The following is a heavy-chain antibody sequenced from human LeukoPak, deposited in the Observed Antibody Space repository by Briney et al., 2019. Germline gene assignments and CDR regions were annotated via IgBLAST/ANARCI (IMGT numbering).Heavy chain of an antibody. D-gene: IGHD2-15*01. J-gene: IGHJ6*04. CDR1: GFTFSSYG. Sequence: GGSLRLSCAASGFTFSSYGMHWVRQAPGKGLEWVAVISYDGSNKYYADSVKGRFTISRDNSKNTLYLQMNSLRAEDTAVYYCAKDEGGGYCSGGSCYFNYGMDAWGKGTTVTVSS. CDR2: ISYDGSNK. V-gene: IGHV3-30*18. CDR3: AKDEGGGYCSGGSCYFNYGMDA.